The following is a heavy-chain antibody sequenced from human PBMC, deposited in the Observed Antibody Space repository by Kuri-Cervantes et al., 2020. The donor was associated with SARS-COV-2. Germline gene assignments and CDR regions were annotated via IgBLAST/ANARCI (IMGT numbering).Heavy chain of an antibody. CDR1: GYTFTSYA. CDR3: ARVDPTIYDAFDI. CDR2: SNAGNGNT. V-gene: IGHV1-3*02. Sequence: ASVKVSCKASGYTFTSYAMHWVRQAPGQRLEWMGWSNAGNGNTKYSQEFQGRVTITRDTSASTAYMEPSSLRSEDMAVYYCARVDPTIYDAFDIWGQGTMVTVSS. J-gene: IGHJ3*02.